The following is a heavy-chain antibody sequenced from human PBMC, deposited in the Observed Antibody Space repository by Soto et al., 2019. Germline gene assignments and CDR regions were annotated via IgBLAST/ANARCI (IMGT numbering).Heavy chain of an antibody. D-gene: IGHD2-15*01. Sequence: EAQLVESEGSLVKPGGSLRLSCAASGFTFSSYSMNWVRQAPGKGLEWVSSISSSSSYIYYADSVKGRFTISRDNAKNSLYLQINSLRAEDTAVYYCARGDIVVVVAAIYGMDVWGQGTTVTVSS. V-gene: IGHV3-21*01. J-gene: IGHJ6*02. CDR2: ISSSSSYI. CDR1: GFTFSSYS. CDR3: ARGDIVVVVAAIYGMDV.